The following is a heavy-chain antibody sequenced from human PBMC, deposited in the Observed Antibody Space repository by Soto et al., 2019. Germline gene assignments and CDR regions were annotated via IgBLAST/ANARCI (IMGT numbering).Heavy chain of an antibody. D-gene: IGHD3-22*01. CDR3: ARGGSGYTWFNEF. CDR2: IIPIFGTA. V-gene: IGHV1-69*13. Sequence: SVKVSCKASGGTFSSYAISWVRQAPGQGLEWMGGIIPIFGTANYAQKFQGRVTITADESTNTAYMELSSLRSEDTAIYYCARGGSGYTWFNEFWGQGTLVTVSS. CDR1: GGTFSSYA. J-gene: IGHJ4*02.